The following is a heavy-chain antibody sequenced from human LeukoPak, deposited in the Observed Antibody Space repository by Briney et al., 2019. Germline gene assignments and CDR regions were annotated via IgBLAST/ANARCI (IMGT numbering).Heavy chain of an antibody. V-gene: IGHV4-38-2*02. CDR3: ARKTTVTTPYFDY. D-gene: IGHD4-17*01. CDR1: GYSITSAYY. J-gene: IGHJ4*02. Sequence: SETLSLTCTVSGYSITSAYYWGWIRQPPGKGLEWIGSIYYSGSTYYNPSLKSRVTISVDTSKNQFSLKLSSVTAADTAVYYCARKTTVTTPYFDYWGQGTLVTVSS. CDR2: IYYSGST.